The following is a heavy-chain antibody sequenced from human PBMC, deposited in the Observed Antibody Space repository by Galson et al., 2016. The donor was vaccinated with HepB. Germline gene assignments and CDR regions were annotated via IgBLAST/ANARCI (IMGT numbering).Heavy chain of an antibody. CDR2: ISHDGGKT. D-gene: IGHD5-12*01. Sequence: SLRLSCAASGFAFSRFTMHWVRQAPGKGLEWVAVISHDGGKTYYGDSVKGRFTISRDNSKDTLYLEMNSLRVEETAVYYCARGRYSGYDWGGDLDYWGQGSLVIVSS. V-gene: IGHV3-30-3*01. J-gene: IGHJ4*02. CDR3: ARGRYSGYDWGGDLDY. CDR1: GFAFSRFT.